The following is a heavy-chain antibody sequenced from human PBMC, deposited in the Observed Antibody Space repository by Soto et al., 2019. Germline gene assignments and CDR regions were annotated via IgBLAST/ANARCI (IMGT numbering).Heavy chain of an antibody. J-gene: IGHJ4*02. CDR2: LHHGGST. CDR1: RYSINNNNW. D-gene: IGHD4-4*01. CDR3: TKNSDYVLDY. Sequence: SETLSLTCDVSRYSINNNNWWSWVRQPPGGGLEWIGELHHGGSTNYNPSLESRATFSVDISKNQFFLKLSSVTAADTAVYYCTKNSDYVLDYWGQGTRVIVSS. V-gene: IGHV4-4*02.